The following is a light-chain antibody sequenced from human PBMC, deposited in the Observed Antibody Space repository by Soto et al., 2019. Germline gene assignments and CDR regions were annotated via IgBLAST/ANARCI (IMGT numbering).Light chain of an antibody. CDR1: SSNIGSNI. Sequence: QSVLTQPPSASGTPGQRATISCSGSSSNIGSNIVHWYQQLPGTAPKLLIYSNSQRPSGVPDRISGSKSGTSASLAIRGIQSEDEGDYYCSSWDGSLNAYVFGTGTKVTVL. J-gene: IGLJ1*01. CDR2: SNS. V-gene: IGLV1-44*01. CDR3: SSWDGSLNAYV.